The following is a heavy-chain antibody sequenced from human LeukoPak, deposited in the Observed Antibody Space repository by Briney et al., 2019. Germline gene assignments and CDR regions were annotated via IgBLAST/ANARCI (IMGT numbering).Heavy chain of an antibody. CDR2: INANSGDT. CDR1: GYTFSGYY. V-gene: IGHV1-2*02. J-gene: IGHJ4*02. CDR3: ARLKPPDEF. D-gene: IGHD3-10*01. Sequence: ASVKVSCKSSGYTFSGYYMHWVRLAPGQGLEWMGWINANSGDTKCAQKFQGRVTMTRDTSISTAYMELSRLSSDDTAVYYCARLKPPDEFWGQGTLVTVSS.